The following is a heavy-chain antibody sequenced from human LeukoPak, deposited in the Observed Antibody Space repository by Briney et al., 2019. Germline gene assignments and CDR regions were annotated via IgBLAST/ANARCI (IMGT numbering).Heavy chain of an antibody. V-gene: IGHV3-30*04. Sequence: PGRSLRLSCAASGFTFSSYAMHWVRQAPGKGLEWVAVISYGGSNKYYADSVKGRFTISRDNSKNTLYLQMNSLRAEDTAVYYCARGRSVLRYFDWLFDYWGQGTLVTVSS. CDR1: GFTFSSYA. J-gene: IGHJ4*02. CDR3: ARGRSVLRYFDWLFDY. D-gene: IGHD3-9*01. CDR2: ISYGGSNK.